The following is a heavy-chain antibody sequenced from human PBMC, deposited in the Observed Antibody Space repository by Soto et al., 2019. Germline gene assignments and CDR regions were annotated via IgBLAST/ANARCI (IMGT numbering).Heavy chain of an antibody. CDR2: ISENGGSRGGT. D-gene: IGHD2-21*01. V-gene: IGHV3-23*01. CDR1: GFTFSNSA. Sequence: EGHLLESGGGLVQPGGSLRLCCTASGFTFSNSAMIWVRQAPGQGLEWVASISENGGSRGGTYYADSVKGRFTISRNNSKSPLYLQVDSLTGADTAVYYCASAKAVVVAALGIWGQGTMVTVSS. CDR3: ASAKAVVVAALGI. J-gene: IGHJ3*02.